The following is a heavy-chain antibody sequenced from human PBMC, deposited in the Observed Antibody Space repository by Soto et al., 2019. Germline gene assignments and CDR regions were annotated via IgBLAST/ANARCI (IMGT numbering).Heavy chain of an antibody. V-gene: IGHV4-30-2*01. D-gene: IGHD5-12*01. CDR1: GGSISSGGYS. CDR2: MYHSGST. J-gene: IGHJ4*02. CDR3: ASLGGYSGYDSY. Sequence: QLQLQESGSGLVKPSETLSLTCAVSGGSISSGGYSWSWIRQPPGKGLEWIGYMYHSGSTYYNPSLKSRVTISVDRSKNQFSLKLSSVTAADTAMYYCASLGGYSGYDSYWGQGTLVTVSS.